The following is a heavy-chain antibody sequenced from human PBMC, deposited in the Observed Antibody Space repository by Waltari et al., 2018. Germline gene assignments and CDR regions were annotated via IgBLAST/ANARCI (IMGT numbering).Heavy chain of an antibody. D-gene: IGHD6-19*01. CDR2: ISSSSSYI. CDR3: ARTGKGASSGWYENY. V-gene: IGHV3-21*01. CDR1: GFTFSSYS. J-gene: IGHJ4*02. Sequence: EVQLVESGGGLVKPGGSLRLSCAASGFTFSSYSMNWVRQAPGKGLEWVSSISSSSSYIYYADSVKGRFTISRDNAKNSLYLQMNSQRAEDTAVYYCARTGKGASSGWYENYWGQGTLVTVSS.